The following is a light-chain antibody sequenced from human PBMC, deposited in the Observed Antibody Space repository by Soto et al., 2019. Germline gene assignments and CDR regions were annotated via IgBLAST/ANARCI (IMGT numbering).Light chain of an antibody. V-gene: IGKV3-20*01. Sequence: EIVLTQSPGTLSLSPGDRATLSCRASQSVSSNYLAWYQQKPGQAPRLLIYGASSRATGIPDRFSGSGSGTDFTLTISRLEPVDFEVYYCQGDGNSLPITCGGGTKVDIK. CDR2: GAS. CDR3: QGDGNSLPIT. CDR1: QSVSSNY. J-gene: IGKJ4*01.